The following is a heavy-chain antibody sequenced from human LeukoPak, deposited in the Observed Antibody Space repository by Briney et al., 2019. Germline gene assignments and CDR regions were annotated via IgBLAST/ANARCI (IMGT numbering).Heavy chain of an antibody. J-gene: IGHJ5*02. V-gene: IGHV1-18*01. CDR1: GYIFNSYG. Sequence: ASVKVSCKASGYIFNSYGISWVRQAPGQGLEWMGWISAYNGNTNYAQKLQGRVTMTTDTSTSTAYMELRSLRSDDTAVYYCARHSKTYYYGSGSYWFDPWGQGTLVTASS. D-gene: IGHD3-10*01. CDR3: ARHSKTYYYGSGSYWFDP. CDR2: ISAYNGNT.